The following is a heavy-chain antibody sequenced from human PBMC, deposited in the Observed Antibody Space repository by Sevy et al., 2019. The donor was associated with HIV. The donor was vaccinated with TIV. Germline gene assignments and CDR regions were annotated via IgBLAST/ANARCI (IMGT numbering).Heavy chain of an antibody. Sequence: GWSLRLSCEASGFTFSNSYMSWVRQSPGKGLEWVSYISSRGSTIYYAESVKGRFTISRDNAKNSLYLQMNGLRDDDTAVYYCARDLVVIYGSGNYSNYGMDIWGQGTTVTVSS. CDR2: ISSRGSTI. CDR1: GFTFSNSY. D-gene: IGHD3-10*01. V-gene: IGHV3-11*01. J-gene: IGHJ6*02. CDR3: ARDLVVIYGSGNYSNYGMDI.